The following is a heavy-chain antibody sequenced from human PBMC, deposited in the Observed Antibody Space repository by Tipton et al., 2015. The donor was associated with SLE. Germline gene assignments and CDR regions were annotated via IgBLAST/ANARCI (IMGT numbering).Heavy chain of an antibody. V-gene: IGHV4-30-2*01. CDR1: GVSLSSSSDS. J-gene: IGHJ2*01. Sequence: LRLSCTVSGVSLSSSSDSWSWIRQPPGQDLEFLGYIYSGGTTFYKPSLKSRVTLSIETSKNQFSLNLTSVTAADTAVYYCARTITAWYFDLWGRGTLVTVSS. D-gene: IGHD3-16*01. CDR3: ARTITAWYFDL. CDR2: IYSGGTT.